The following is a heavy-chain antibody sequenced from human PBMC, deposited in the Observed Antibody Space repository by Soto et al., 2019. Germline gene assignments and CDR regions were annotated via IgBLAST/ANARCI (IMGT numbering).Heavy chain of an antibody. Sequence: GGSLRLSCAASGFTFSSYWMHWVRQAPGKGLVWVSRINSDGSSTSYADSVKGRFTISRDNAKNTLYPQMNSLRAEDTAVYYCARDYGDYYGMDVWGQGTTVTVSS. CDR2: INSDGSST. J-gene: IGHJ6*02. V-gene: IGHV3-74*01. D-gene: IGHD4-17*01. CDR1: GFTFSSYW. CDR3: ARDYGDYYGMDV.